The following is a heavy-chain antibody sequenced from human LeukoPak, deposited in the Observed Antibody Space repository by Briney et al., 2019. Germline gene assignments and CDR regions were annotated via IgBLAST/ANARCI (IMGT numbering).Heavy chain of an antibody. V-gene: IGHV1-69*13. D-gene: IGHD3-22*01. CDR3: ARSIRRYYDSSVYSNDY. CDR1: GGTFSSYA. J-gene: IGHJ4*02. Sequence: ASVKVSCKASGGTFSSYAISWVRQAPGQGLEWMGGIIPIFGTANYAQKFQGRVTITPDESTSTAYMELSSLRSEDTAVYYCARSIRRYYDSSVYSNDYWGQGTLVTVSS. CDR2: IIPIFGTA.